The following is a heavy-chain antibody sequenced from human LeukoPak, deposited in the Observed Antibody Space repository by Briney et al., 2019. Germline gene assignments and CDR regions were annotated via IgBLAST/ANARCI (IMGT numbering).Heavy chain of an antibody. CDR3: ARLLIYGYASFDI. J-gene: IGHJ3*02. CDR1: GFTFSDYY. V-gene: IGHV3-11*01. D-gene: IGHD5-18*01. CDR2: ISSSGSTI. Sequence: GGSLRLSCAASGFTFSDYYMSWIRQAPGKGLEWVSYISSSGSTIYYADSVKGRFTISRDNAKNSLYLQMNSLRAEDTAVYYCARLLIYGYASFDIWGQGTMVNVSS.